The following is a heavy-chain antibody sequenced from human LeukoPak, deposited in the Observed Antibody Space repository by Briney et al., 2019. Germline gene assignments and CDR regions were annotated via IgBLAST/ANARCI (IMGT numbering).Heavy chain of an antibody. D-gene: IGHD6-6*01. CDR1: GGSITSSTYH. V-gene: IGHV4-39*07. J-gene: IGHJ6*03. Sequence: SETLSLTCTVSGGSITSSTYHWGWIRQPPGKGLEWIGSIYYTGTTYYNPSLRSRVSIFVDTSKNQFSLRLTFVNAADTAVYYCATANRGSSGYYYYYMDVWGKGTTVTVSS. CDR2: IYYTGTT. CDR3: ATANRGSSGYYYYYMDV.